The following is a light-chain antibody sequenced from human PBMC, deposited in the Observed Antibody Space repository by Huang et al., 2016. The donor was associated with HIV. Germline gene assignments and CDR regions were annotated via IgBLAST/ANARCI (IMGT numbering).Light chain of an antibody. Sequence: DAVVTQSPLSLPVTPGEPASISCRSSQGLLHSNGYNYLDWYVQKPGQSPHLLIYLGSNRASGVPDRFSGSGSGTDFTLKISRVEAEDVGVYYCMQALQTPVFGPGTKVDIK. CDR3: MQALQTPV. V-gene: IGKV2-28*01. CDR1: QGLLHSNGYNY. CDR2: LGS. J-gene: IGKJ3*01.